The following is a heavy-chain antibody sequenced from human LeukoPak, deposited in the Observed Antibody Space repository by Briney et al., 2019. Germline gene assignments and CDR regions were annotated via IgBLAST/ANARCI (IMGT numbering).Heavy chain of an antibody. CDR3: ARGDGNSPFFDY. Sequence: SETLSLTCTVSGGSISSYYWSWIRQPPGKGLEWIGYIYYSGSTNYNPSLKSRVTISVDTSKNQFSLKLSSVTAADTAVYYCARGDGNSPFFDYWGQGTLVTVSS. V-gene: IGHV4-59*01. D-gene: IGHD4-23*01. CDR2: IYYSGST. J-gene: IGHJ4*02. CDR1: GGSISSYY.